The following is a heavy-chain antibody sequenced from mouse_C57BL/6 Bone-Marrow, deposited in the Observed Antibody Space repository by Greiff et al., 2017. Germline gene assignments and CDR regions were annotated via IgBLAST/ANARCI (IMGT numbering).Heavy chain of an antibody. D-gene: IGHD1-1*01. CDR2: IDPSDSYT. V-gene: IGHV1-59*01. CDR3: AREGYYWLAY. Sequence: QVQLQQPGAELVRPGTSVKLSCKASGYTFTSYWMHWVKQRPGQGLEWIGVIDPSDSYTNYTQKFKGKATLTRDTSSSTAYLQLSSLTSEDTAVYFCAREGYYWLAYGGQGTLVTVSA. CDR1: GYTFTSYW. J-gene: IGHJ3*01.